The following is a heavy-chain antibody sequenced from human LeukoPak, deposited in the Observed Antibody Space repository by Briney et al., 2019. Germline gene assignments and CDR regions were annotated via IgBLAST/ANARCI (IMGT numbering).Heavy chain of an antibody. CDR3: AKDYSNYRHYFDY. Sequence: GGSLRLSCAASGFTFSSYAMSWVRQAPGKGLEWVSAISGSGGSTYYADSVKGQFTISRDNSKNTLYLQMNSLRAEDTAVYYCAKDYSNYRHYFDYWGQGTLVTVSS. J-gene: IGHJ4*02. D-gene: IGHD4-11*01. CDR2: ISGSGGST. V-gene: IGHV3-23*01. CDR1: GFTFSSYA.